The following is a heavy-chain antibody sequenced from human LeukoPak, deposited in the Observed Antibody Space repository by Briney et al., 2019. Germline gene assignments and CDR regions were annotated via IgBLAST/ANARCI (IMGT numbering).Heavy chain of an antibody. D-gene: IGHD1-1*01. V-gene: IGHV3-48*01. J-gene: IGHJ4*02. Sequence: GGSLRLSCGASGFSFSLYPMNWVRQAPGKGLEWLSNIRDSGGEMYYADSVKGRFTITRDNAKNTLYLQMNGLRVEDTAVYFCARDHNWAFDFWGRGSLVTVSS. CDR3: ARDHNWAFDF. CDR2: IRDSGGEM. CDR1: GFSFSLYP.